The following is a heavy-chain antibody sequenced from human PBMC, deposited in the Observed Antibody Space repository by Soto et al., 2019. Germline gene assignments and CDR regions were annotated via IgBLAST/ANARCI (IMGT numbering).Heavy chain of an antibody. Sequence: QVQLQQWGAGLLKPSETLSLTCAVYGGSFSAYYWSWIRQPPGNGLEWIGEINHSGSTNYNPSLKSRVTISVDTSKNQFSLKLSAVTAADTYLYYCARGQSSLLLDCWGQGILVTVSS. CDR2: INHSGST. CDR1: GGSFSAYY. D-gene: IGHD2-8*02. CDR3: ARGQSSLLLDC. J-gene: IGHJ4*02. V-gene: IGHV4-34*01.